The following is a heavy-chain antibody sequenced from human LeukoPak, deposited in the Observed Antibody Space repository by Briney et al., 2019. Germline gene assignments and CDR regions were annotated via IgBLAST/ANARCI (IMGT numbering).Heavy chain of an antibody. D-gene: IGHD3-10*01. CDR3: ARESGSGSRGFDY. CDR2: IYTGGGT. V-gene: IGHV3-66*01. Sequence: GGSLRLSCAASGFTVSSIYMNWVRQAPGKGWEWVSVIYTGGGTYYADSVKDRFTISRDNSKNTLYLQMNSLRAEDTAVYYCARESGSGSRGFDYWGQGTLVTVSS. J-gene: IGHJ4*02. CDR1: GFTVSSIY.